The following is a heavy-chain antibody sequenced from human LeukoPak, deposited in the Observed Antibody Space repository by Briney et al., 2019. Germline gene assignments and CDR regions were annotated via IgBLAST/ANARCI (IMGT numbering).Heavy chain of an antibody. CDR1: GGSISSGGYS. D-gene: IGHD3-22*01. CDR2: IYHSGST. J-gene: IGHJ4*02. V-gene: IGHV4-30-2*01. CDR3: ARVEYDSHYFDY. Sequence: SETLSLTCAVSGGSISSGGYSWSWLRQPPGTGLEWIGYIYHSGSTYYNPSLKSRVTISVDRSKNQFSLKLSSVTAADTAVYYCARVEYDSHYFDYWGQGTLVTVSS.